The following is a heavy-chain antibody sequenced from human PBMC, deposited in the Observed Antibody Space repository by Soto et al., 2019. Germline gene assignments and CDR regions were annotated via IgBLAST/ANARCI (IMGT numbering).Heavy chain of an antibody. CDR3: ARGMSTPGVDF. Sequence: EVHLVESGGGLVQPGGSRRLSCAASGFTFSNYWMNWVRQAPGKGLEWVANINEDGTGKSDVDSVKGRFTISRDNAKNSLYLQMNSLRAEDTAVYVCARGMSTPGVDFWVQGTLFTVSS. CDR1: GFTFSNYW. D-gene: IGHD2-15*01. J-gene: IGHJ4*02. V-gene: IGHV3-7*03. CDR2: INEDGTGK.